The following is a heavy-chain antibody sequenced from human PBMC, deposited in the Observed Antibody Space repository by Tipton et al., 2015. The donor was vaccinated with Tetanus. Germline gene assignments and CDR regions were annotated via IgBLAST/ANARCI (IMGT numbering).Heavy chain of an antibody. J-gene: IGHJ4*02. D-gene: IGHD1-26*01. V-gene: IGHV4-61*08. CDR3: ARGLPREPFYFDY. CDR2: VHYSGRT. CDR1: GDSVRSGDHD. Sequence: PGLVKPSETLSLTCTVSGDSVRSGDHDWNWIRQPPGKGLEWIGYVHYSGRTNKSPSLKSRVTLSIDKSKNQFSVRLTSVTAADTAVYYCARGLPREPFYFDYWGQGKQVSVSS.